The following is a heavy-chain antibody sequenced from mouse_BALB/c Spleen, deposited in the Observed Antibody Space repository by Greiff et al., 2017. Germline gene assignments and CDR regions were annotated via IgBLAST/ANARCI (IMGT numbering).Heavy chain of an antibody. CDR1: GFSLTSYG. D-gene: IGHD1-1*01. V-gene: IGHV2-3*01. CDR2: IWGDGST. J-gene: IGHJ4*01. CDR3: AKTGGSSYAYAMDY. Sequence: VKVVESGPGLVAPSQSLSITCTVSGFSLTSYGVSWVRQPPGKGLEWLGVIWGDGSTNYHSALISRLSISKDNSKSQVFLKLNSLQTDDTATYYCAKTGGSSYAYAMDYWGQGTSVTVSS.